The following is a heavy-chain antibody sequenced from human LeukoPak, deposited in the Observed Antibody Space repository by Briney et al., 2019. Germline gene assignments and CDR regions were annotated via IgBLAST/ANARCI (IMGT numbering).Heavy chain of an antibody. CDR1: GFTFSSYS. V-gene: IGHV3-21*01. J-gene: IGHJ4*02. CDR2: ISSSSSYI. Sequence: PGGSLRLSCAASGFTFSSYSMNWVRQAPGKGLEWVSSISSSSSYIYYADSVKGRFTISRDNAKNSLYLQMNSLRAEDTAVYYCAKLPGGSSSPPPLDYWGQGTLVTVSS. D-gene: IGHD6-13*01. CDR3: AKLPGGSSSPPPLDY.